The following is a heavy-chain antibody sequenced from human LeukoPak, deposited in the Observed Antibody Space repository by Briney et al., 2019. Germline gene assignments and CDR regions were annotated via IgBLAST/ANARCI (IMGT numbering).Heavy chain of an antibody. D-gene: IGHD2-15*01. Sequence: SETLSLTCAVYGGSFSGYYWSWIRQPPGKGLEWIGEINHSGSTNYIPSLKSRVTISLDTSKNQFSLKLTSVTAADTAVYYCVRQRGVGSWSFDYWGQGNLVTVSS. V-gene: IGHV4-34*01. CDR2: INHSGST. J-gene: IGHJ4*02. CDR3: VRQRGVGSWSFDY. CDR1: GGSFSGYY.